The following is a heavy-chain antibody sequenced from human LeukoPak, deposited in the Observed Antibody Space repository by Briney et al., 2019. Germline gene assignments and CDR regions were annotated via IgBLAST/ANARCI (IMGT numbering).Heavy chain of an antibody. D-gene: IGHD6-19*01. V-gene: IGHV3-23*01. CDR3: AKMEGSGWYERDC. J-gene: IGHJ4*02. Sequence: PGGSLRLSCAASGFTFSRYAMSWVPHAPGKGLGWVSAISGSGGSTFYADSVKGRFTISRDNYRNTLYLQMNSLGAEDTAVYYCAKMEGSGWYERDCWGQGTLVTVSS. CDR2: ISGSGGST. CDR1: GFTFSRYA.